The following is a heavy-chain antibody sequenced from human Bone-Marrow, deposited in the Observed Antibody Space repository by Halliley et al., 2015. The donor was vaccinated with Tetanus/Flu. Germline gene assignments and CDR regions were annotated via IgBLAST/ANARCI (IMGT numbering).Heavy chain of an antibody. V-gene: IGHV5-51*03. CDR2: IYPGDSDT. CDR3: AGGAAFVPDDAFDF. D-gene: IGHD3-16*01. Sequence: MQLAQSGAEVKKPGESLKISCEGSGYTLTNYWIGWVRQMPGKGLEWMGIIYPGDSDTRYTPSFQGQVTISVDKSISTAFLQWGSLKASDPALFYCAGGAAFVPDDAFDFWGQGAMVTVS. J-gene: IGHJ3*01. CDR1: GYTLTNYW.